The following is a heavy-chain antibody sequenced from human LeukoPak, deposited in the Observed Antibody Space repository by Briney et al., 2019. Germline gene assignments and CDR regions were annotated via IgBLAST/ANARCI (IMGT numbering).Heavy chain of an antibody. CDR1: GFSFSRFA. Sequence: GGSLRPSCAASGFSFSRFAMHWVRQAPGRGLESVSGISYNGDGTYYANSVKGRFTISRDNSKKTLYLQVGSLRVEDMGVYYCARGHFWSGYTYQDYFYYMDVWGKGTAVTVSS. J-gene: IGHJ6*03. CDR2: ISYNGDGT. V-gene: IGHV3-64*01. CDR3: ARGHFWSGYTYQDYFYYMDV. D-gene: IGHD3-3*02.